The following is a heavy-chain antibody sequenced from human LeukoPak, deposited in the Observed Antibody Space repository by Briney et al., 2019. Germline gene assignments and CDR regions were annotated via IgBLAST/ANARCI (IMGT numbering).Heavy chain of an antibody. CDR3: ARGTAALNWFDP. CDR1: GDTFSRYA. Sequence: SVKVSCKASGDTFSRYAISWVRQAPGQGLEWMGKIIPILDITDFAQKLQGRVTITADKSTNTAYMELSSLRSDDTAVYYCARGTAALNWFDPWGQGTLVTVSS. J-gene: IGHJ5*02. V-gene: IGHV1-69*04. CDR2: IIPILDIT. D-gene: IGHD6-13*01.